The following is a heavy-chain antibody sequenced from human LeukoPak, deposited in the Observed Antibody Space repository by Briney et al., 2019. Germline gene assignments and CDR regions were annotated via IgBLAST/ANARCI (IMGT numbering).Heavy chain of an antibody. CDR2: ISSSSSYI. D-gene: IGHD3-22*01. CDR1: GFTFSSYS. CDR3: ARGDPYYYDSSGYRSWDY. V-gene: IGHV3-21*01. J-gene: IGHJ4*02. Sequence: PGGSLRLSCAASGFTFSSYSMNWVRQAPGKGLEWVSSISSSSSYIYYADSVKGRFTISRDNAKNSLYLQMNSLRAEGTAVYYCARGDPYYYDSSGYRSWDYWGQGTLVTVSS.